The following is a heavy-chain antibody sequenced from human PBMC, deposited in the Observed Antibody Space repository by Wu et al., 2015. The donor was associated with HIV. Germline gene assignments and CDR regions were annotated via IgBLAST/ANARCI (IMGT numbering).Heavy chain of an antibody. CDR3: ARRRLERRGIYYYYMDV. V-gene: IGHV4-30-4*01. J-gene: IGHJ6*03. CDR2: IYYSGSI. CDR1: GASLSSGDHY. Sequence: QVQLQESGPGLVKPSETLSLTCTVSGASLSSGDHYWSWIRQPPGKGLEWIGYIYYSGSIHYNPSLESRITISIDTSKNQFSLKLSSVTAADTAVYYCARRRLERRGIYYYYMDVWGKGTTVTVSS. D-gene: IGHD1-1*01.